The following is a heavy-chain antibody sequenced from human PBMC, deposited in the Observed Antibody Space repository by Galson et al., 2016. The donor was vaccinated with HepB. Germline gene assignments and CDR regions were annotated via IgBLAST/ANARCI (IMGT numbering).Heavy chain of an antibody. CDR3: ARRSVSYWYFDL. Sequence: QSGAEVKQPGESLKISCKGSGCSFSSYWIGWVRQMPGKGLEWMGITFPGDSYTRYSPSFQGQVTVSADKSINTAYLQWSSLKASDAAMYYCARRSVSYWYFDLWGRGTLVTISS. V-gene: IGHV5-51*01. J-gene: IGHJ2*01. D-gene: IGHD2-8*01. CDR1: GCSFSSYW. CDR2: TFPGDSYT.